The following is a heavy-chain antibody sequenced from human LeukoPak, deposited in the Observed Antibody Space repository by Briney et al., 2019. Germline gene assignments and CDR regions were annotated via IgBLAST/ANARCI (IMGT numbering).Heavy chain of an antibody. D-gene: IGHD6-13*01. J-gene: IGHJ4*02. V-gene: IGHV1-2*04. CDR3: ALSGSSSWYGLEDAGFY. CDR1: GYTFTGYY. CDR2: INPNSGGT. Sequence: ASVKVSCKASGYTFTGYYMHWVRQAPGQGLEWMGWINPNSGGTNYAQKFQGWVTMTRDTSISTAYMELSRLRSDDTAVYYCALSGSSSWYGLEDAGFYWGQGTLVTFSS.